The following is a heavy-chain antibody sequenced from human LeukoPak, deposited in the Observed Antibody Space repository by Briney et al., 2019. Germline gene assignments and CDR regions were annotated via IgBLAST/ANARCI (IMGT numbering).Heavy chain of an antibody. D-gene: IGHD5-24*01. V-gene: IGHV3-23*01. CDR3: AKGGDGYNYYFDY. CDR2: ISGSGGSI. J-gene: IGHJ4*02. Sequence: GGSLRLSCTASGFTFSGYAMSWVRQAPGKGLEWVSGISGSGGSIRYADSVKGRFIISRDNSKNTLYLQMNSLRAEDTAVYYCAKGGDGYNYYFDYWGQETLVTVSS. CDR1: GFTFSGYA.